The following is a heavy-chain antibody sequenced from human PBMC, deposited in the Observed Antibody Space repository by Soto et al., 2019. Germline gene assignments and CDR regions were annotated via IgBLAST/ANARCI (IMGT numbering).Heavy chain of an antibody. CDR3: AREVVEPAAMGNHYYYMDV. CDR2: TYYTGST. J-gene: IGHJ6*03. Sequence: PSETLSLTCTVSGGSISSTRYYWGWIRQPPGKGLEWIGTTYYTGSTYYNPPLESRVTISVDTSKNQFSLRLSSVTAADTAVYYCAREVVEPAAMGNHYYYMDVWGKGTTVTVSS. CDR1: GGSISSTRYY. V-gene: IGHV4-39*07. D-gene: IGHD2-2*01.